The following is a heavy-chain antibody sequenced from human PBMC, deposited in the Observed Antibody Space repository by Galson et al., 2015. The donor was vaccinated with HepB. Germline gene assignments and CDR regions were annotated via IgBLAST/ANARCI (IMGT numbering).Heavy chain of an antibody. D-gene: IGHD6-19*01. CDR3: ATRSGAIGWYSYFQH. Sequence: SLRLSCAASGFTFSSYAIMWVRQAPGKGLEWVSGMSDNGDNTFYADSVKGRFTISRDISTNTVYLQMNSLRVEDTAVYYCATRSGAIGWYSYFQHWGQGTLVTFSS. V-gene: IGHV3-23*01. CDR1: GFTFSSYA. CDR2: MSDNGDNT. J-gene: IGHJ1*01.